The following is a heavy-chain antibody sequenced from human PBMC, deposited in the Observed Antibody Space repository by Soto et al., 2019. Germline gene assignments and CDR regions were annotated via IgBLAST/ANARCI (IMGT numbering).Heavy chain of an antibody. V-gene: IGHV2-26*01. Sequence: GHTLENNTETLTLTCTGSGLSRSKGRLGVSWIRQPPGKALEWLAHILSNDDKSYSTSLKSRLTISKDTSRSQVVLTMTNMDPLDSATYYSAVINEGSRTDCYLALLAFWGQGPFVTGSS. CDR2: ILSNDDK. CDR3: AVINEGSRTDCYLALLAF. J-gene: IGHJ4*02. D-gene: IGHD2-2*01. CDR1: GLSRSKGRLG.